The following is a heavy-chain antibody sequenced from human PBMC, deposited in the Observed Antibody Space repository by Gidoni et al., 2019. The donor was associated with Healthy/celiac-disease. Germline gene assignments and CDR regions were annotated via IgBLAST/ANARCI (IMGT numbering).Heavy chain of an antibody. CDR3: ARATSDGYNSYGSYYYGMDV. D-gene: IGHD5-12*01. Sequence: QVQLVQSGAEVKKPGSSVKVSCKASGGTFSSYAISWVRQAPGQGLEWMGGIIPIFGTANYAQKFQGRVTITADESTSTAYMELSSLRSEDTAVYYCARATSDGYNSYGSYYYGMDVWGQGTTVTVSS. CDR1: GGTFSSYA. J-gene: IGHJ6*02. V-gene: IGHV1-69*01. CDR2: IIPIFGTA.